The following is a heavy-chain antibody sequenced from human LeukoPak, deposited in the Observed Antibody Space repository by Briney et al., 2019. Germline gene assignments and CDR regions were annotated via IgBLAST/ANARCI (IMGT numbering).Heavy chain of an antibody. Sequence: SETLSLTCAVYGGSFSAYYWSWIRQPPGKGLEWIGEINHSGSTYYNPSLKSRVTISVDTSKNQFSLKLSSVTAADTAVYYCARAGPGYSYGRRGGWYFDLWGRGTLVTVSS. CDR2: INHSGST. J-gene: IGHJ2*01. CDR1: GGSFSAYY. CDR3: ARAGPGYSYGRRGGWYFDL. D-gene: IGHD5-18*01. V-gene: IGHV4-34*01.